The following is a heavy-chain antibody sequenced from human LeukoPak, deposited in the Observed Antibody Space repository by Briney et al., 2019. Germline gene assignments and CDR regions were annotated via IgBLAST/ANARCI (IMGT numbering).Heavy chain of an antibody. CDR2: IHHSGST. CDR3: ATQVDSSGYSLDY. J-gene: IGHJ4*02. V-gene: IGHV4-34*01. CDR1: GGSFSGYY. Sequence: SETLSLTCAVYGGSFSGYYWSWIRQPPGKGLEWIGSIHHSGSTNYNPSLKSRVTISLDTSKNQFSLKLSSVTAADTAVYYCATQVDSSGYSLDYWGQGTLVTVSS. D-gene: IGHD3-22*01.